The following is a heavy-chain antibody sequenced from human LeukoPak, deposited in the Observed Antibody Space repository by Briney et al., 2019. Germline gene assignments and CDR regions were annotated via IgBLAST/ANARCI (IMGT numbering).Heavy chain of an antibody. CDR1: GGSISSGHYY. Sequence: SQTLSLTCTVSGGSISSGHYYWSWIRQPPGKGLEWIGYIYYSGSTYYNPSLKSRVTISVDTSKNQFSLKLSSVTAADTAVYYCARHCSSRSWYLGYFDYWGQGTLVTVSS. D-gene: IGHD2-2*01. CDR3: ARHCSSRSWYLGYFDY. J-gene: IGHJ4*02. V-gene: IGHV4-30-4*08. CDR2: IYYSGST.